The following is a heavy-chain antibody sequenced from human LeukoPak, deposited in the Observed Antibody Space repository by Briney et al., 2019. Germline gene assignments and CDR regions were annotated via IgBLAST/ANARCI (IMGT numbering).Heavy chain of an antibody. Sequence: GASVKVSCKASGYIFTNYYIHWVRQAPGQGLEWMGWISTYNGNTHYAQKLQGRVTMTTDTSTSTAHMELRSLRSDDTAVYYCARDGLDYYDSSGYYHWGQGTLVTVSS. J-gene: IGHJ5*02. CDR3: ARDGLDYYDSSGYYH. D-gene: IGHD3-22*01. CDR2: ISTYNGNT. V-gene: IGHV1-18*04. CDR1: GYIFTNYY.